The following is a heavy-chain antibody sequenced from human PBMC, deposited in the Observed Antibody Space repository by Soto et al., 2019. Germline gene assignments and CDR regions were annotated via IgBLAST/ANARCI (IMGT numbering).Heavy chain of an antibody. CDR2: INAGNGNT. V-gene: IGHV1-3*01. J-gene: IGHJ4*02. CDR3: ARALYCSSTSCYRVFDY. D-gene: IGHD2-2*02. CDR1: GYTFTSYA. Sequence: ASVKVSCKASGYTFTSYAMHWVRQAPRQRLEWMGWINAGNGNTKYSQKFQGRVTITRDTSASTTYMELSSLRSEDTAVYYCARALYCSSTSCYRVFDYWGQGTLVTVYS.